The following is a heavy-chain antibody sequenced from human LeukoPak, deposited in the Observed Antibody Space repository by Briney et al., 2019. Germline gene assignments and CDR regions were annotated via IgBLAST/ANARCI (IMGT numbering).Heavy chain of an antibody. Sequence: SETLSLTCTVSGGSISSYYWSWIRQPPGKGLEWIGYIYYSGSTNYNPSLKSRVTISVDTSKNQFSLKLSSVTAADTVVYYCARYSSSSSLDYWGQGTLVTVSS. D-gene: IGHD6-6*01. CDR2: IYYSGST. CDR3: ARYSSSSSLDY. CDR1: GGSISSYY. J-gene: IGHJ4*02. V-gene: IGHV4-59*08.